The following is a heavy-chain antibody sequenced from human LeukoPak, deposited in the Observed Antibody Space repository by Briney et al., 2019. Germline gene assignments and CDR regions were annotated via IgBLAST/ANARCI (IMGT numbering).Heavy chain of an antibody. J-gene: IGHJ4*02. CDR1: GYTFTGYY. V-gene: IGHV1-2*02. CDR2: INPNSGGT. D-gene: IGHD2-2*01. CDR3: ARGGLGYCSSTSCLNWDY. Sequence: ASVKVSCKASGYTFTGYYMHWVRQAPGQGLEWMGWINPNSGGTNYAQKFQGRVTMTRDTSISTAYMELSRPRSDDTAVYYCARGGLGYCSSTSCLNWDYWGQGTLVTVSS.